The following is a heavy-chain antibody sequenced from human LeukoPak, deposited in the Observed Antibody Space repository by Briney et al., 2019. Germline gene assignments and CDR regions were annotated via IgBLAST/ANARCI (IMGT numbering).Heavy chain of an antibody. J-gene: IGHJ4*02. CDR1: GGSVSSTNW. D-gene: IGHD6-25*01. CDR2: VHLDGRT. V-gene: IGHV4-4*02. Sequence: SETLSLTCGVSGGSVSSTNWWTWIRQPPGKGLEWIGEVHLDGRTNFNPSLKSRLTMSVDLSENHVSLKLTSMTAAATAVYYCAREGGFYRPLDYSGQGTLVTVSS. CDR3: AREGGFYRPLDY.